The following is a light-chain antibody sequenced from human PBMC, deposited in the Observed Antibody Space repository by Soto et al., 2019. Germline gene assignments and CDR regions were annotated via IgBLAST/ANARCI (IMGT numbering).Light chain of an antibody. CDR2: GAS. Sequence: EIVLTQSPGTLSLSPGEGATLSCRASESVSSRFAWYQQKPGQAPRLLIYGASSRAAGVPDRFSGSGSGTDFTLTINRLEPEDFAVYYCQQYGSSAPLTFGGGTKVDIK. J-gene: IGKJ4*01. CDR3: QQYGSSAPLT. V-gene: IGKV3-20*01. CDR1: ESVSSR.